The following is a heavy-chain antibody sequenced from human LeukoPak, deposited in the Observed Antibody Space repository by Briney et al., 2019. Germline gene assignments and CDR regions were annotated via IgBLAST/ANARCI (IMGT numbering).Heavy chain of an antibody. D-gene: IGHD3/OR15-3a*01. CDR1: GGSISSSSYY. J-gene: IGHJ4*02. CDR2: IYYSGST. Sequence: HPSETLSLTCTVSGGSISSSSYYWGWIRQPPGKGLEWIGSIYYSGSTYYNPSLKSQVSISIDTSKNRFSLKLTSVTAADTAVYYCARQTGSGLFILPGGQGTLVTVSS. V-gene: IGHV4-39*01. CDR3: ARQTGSGLFILP.